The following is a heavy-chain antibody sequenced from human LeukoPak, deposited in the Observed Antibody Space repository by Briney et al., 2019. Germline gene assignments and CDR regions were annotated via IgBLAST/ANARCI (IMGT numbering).Heavy chain of an antibody. J-gene: IGHJ3*02. CDR3: ARDKAWIAAAWLRISVDNKGARGAFDI. CDR2: IYTSGST. Sequence: SETLSLTCTVSGGSISSYYWSWIRQPAGKGLEWIGRIYTSGSTNYNPSLKSRVTMSVDTSKNQFSLKLSSVTAADTAVYYCARDKAWIAAAWLRISVDNKGARGAFDIWGQGTMVTVSS. V-gene: IGHV4-4*07. D-gene: IGHD6-13*01. CDR1: GGSISSYY.